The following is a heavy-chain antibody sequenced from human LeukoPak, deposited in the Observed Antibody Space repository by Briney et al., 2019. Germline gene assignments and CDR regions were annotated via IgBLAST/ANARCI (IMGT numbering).Heavy chain of an antibody. V-gene: IGHV3-20*04. CDR2: INWSGGTT. Sequence: PGGSLRLSXAASGFTFDEYGMSWVGQAPGKGLEWVSGINWSGGTTVYAESVKGRFTVSRDNAKNSLYLQVNSLRVDDTALYYYARERFGSDYYLDVWGKGTTVTVSS. D-gene: IGHD3-10*01. J-gene: IGHJ6*03. CDR1: GFTFDEYG. CDR3: ARERFGSDYYLDV.